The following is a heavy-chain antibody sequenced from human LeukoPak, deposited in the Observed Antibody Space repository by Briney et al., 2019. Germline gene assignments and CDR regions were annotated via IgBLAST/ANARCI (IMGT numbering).Heavy chain of an antibody. J-gene: IGHJ4*02. V-gene: IGHV4-38-2*01. Sequence: SETLSLTCVVSGYSISSGYHWGWIRQPPGEGLEWIGSVYRSGSTYYNPSLKSRVTISVDTSKNQISLKVRSVTAADTAVYYCARARVADYYDSSGYYYIFDYWGQGTLVTVSS. CDR3: ARARVADYYDSSGYYYIFDY. D-gene: IGHD3-22*01. CDR2: VYRSGST. CDR1: GYSISSGYH.